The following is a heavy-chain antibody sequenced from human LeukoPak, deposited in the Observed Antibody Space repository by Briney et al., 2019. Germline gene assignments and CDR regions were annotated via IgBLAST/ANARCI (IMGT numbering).Heavy chain of an antibody. V-gene: IGHV1-69*04. CDR1: GGTFSNYA. Sequence: AASVTVSCKTSGGTFSNYAISWVRQAPGLGLEWMGRIIPFLNITNYAQRFRGRVTITADKSTRTAYMELSSLRSDDTAVFYSASQDHYYDTSGFRFDYWGQGTLVTVSS. D-gene: IGHD3-22*01. CDR3: ASQDHYYDTSGFRFDY. J-gene: IGHJ4*02. CDR2: IIPFLNIT.